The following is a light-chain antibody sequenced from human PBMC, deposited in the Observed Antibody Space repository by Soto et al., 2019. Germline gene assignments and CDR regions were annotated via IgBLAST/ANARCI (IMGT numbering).Light chain of an antibody. Sequence: QSVLTQPPSVSGSPGQSVTISCTGTASDVDSYNRVSWYQQSPGAAPKLMIYDVRFRPSGVPDRFSASRSGNVASLTISGLQAEDEATYYCCLYTTISASWLFGGGTKVTVL. CDR3: CLYTTISASWL. CDR1: ASDVDSYNR. V-gene: IGLV2-18*01. CDR2: DVR. J-gene: IGLJ3*02.